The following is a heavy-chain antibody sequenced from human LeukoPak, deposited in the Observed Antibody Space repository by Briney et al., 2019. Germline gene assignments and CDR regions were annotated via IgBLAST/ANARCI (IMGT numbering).Heavy chain of an antibody. D-gene: IGHD3-16*01. CDR2: ISGSGDST. CDR1: GFTFSTYA. J-gene: IGHJ4*02. V-gene: IGHV3-23*01. CDR3: AKDYYGSPFDY. Sequence: GGSLRLTCAASGFTFSTYAMNWVRQAPGKGLEWVSAISGSGDSTYYADSVKGRFTISRDNSKNTLYLQMNSLRAEDTAVYYCAKDYYGSPFDYWGQGTLVTVSS.